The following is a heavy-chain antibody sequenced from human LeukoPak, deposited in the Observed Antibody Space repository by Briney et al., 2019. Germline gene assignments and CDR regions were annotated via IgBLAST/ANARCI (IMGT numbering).Heavy chain of an antibody. J-gene: IGHJ6*02. V-gene: IGHV3-23*01. CDR2: ISGSGGST. CDR3: ASHRDYYGSGSYGVGPYYYYGMDV. D-gene: IGHD3-10*01. Sequence: GGSLRLSCAASGFTFSSYAMSWVRQAAGKGLEWVSAISGSGGSTYYADSVKGRFTISRDNSKNTLYLQMNSLRAEDTAVYYCASHRDYYGSGSYGVGPYYYYGMDVWGQGTTVTVSS. CDR1: GFTFSSYA.